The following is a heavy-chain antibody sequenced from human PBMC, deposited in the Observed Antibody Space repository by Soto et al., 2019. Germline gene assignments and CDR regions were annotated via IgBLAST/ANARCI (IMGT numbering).Heavy chain of an antibody. Sequence: PGGSLRLSCAASGFTFSDYRMNWVRQAPGKGLEWVSYISTGSRTWYGDSVKGRFTISRDDSKNTLHLQMNALRGEDTAVYYCARDFAVTMIVVEQYVEYYYYGMDVWGHGTTVTVS. V-gene: IGHV3-48*01. CDR2: ISTGSRT. CDR1: GFTFSDYR. CDR3: ARDFAVTMIVVEQYVEYYYYGMDV. J-gene: IGHJ6*02. D-gene: IGHD3-22*01.